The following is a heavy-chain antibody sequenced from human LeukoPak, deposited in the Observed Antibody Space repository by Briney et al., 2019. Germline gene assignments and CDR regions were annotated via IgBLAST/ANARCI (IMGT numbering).Heavy chain of an antibody. D-gene: IGHD1/OR15-1a*01. V-gene: IGHV4-39*07. CDR2: VHYSGST. CDR3: ARIWNILFYYMDA. J-gene: IGHJ6*03. CDR1: GGSISSFH. Sequence: SETLSLTCTVSGGSISSFHWGWFRQPPGKGLEWIASVHYSGSTYYSPSLKSRVTISIDTSKSQFSLNLNSVTAADTAVYYCARIWNILFYYMDAWGKGTTVTVSS.